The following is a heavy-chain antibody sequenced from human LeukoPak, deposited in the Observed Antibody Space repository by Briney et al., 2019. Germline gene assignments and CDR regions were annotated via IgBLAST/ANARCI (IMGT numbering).Heavy chain of an antibody. CDR3: ARYYIEGRCFDY. CDR2: IIPRSGTV. V-gene: IGHV1-69*13. J-gene: IGHJ4*02. Sequence: GASVKVSCKASGGTFSSYAISWVRQAPGHGLEWMGEIIPRSGTVNYAQKFQGRVTITADESRTIAYMELSRLRSDDTAMYYCARYYIEGRCFDYWGQGTLVTVSS. CDR1: GGTFSSYA. D-gene: IGHD3-10*01.